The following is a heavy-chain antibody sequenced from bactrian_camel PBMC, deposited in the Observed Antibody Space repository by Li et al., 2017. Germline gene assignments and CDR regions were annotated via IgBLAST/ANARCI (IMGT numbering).Heavy chain of an antibody. D-gene: IGHD6*01. CDR2: IRSGGGTT. J-gene: IGHJ6*01. V-gene: IGHV3S1*01. CDR1: GFTFSNYW. Sequence: HVQLVESGGGLVQPGGSLRLSCTASGFTFSNYWVYWVRQTPGKGLEWVSTIRSGGGTTVYADSVKGRFTISRDNAKNMVYLLMNSLKSEDTAVYYCVRNGGSSYFGYWGQGTQVTVS. CDR3: VRNGGSSYFGY.